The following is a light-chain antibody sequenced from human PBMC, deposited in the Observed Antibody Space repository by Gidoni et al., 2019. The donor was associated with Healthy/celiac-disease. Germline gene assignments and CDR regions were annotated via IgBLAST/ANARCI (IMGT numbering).Light chain of an antibody. CDR3: QQYGSSPVA. CDR1: QSVSSSY. CDR2: GAS. J-gene: IGKJ1*01. Sequence: EIVLTQSPGTLSLSPGERATLSCRASQSVSSSYLAWYQQKPGQAPRLRIYGASSRATGIPDRFRGSGSGTDFTLTISRLEPEDVAVYYCQQYGSSPVAFGQGTKVEIK. V-gene: IGKV3-20*01.